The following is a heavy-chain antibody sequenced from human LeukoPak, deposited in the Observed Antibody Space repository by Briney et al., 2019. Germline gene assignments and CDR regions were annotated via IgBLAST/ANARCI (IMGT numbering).Heavy chain of an antibody. D-gene: IGHD3-3*02. CDR3: AKDGPVSMVAPIDY. CDR2: ISGSGRST. J-gene: IGHJ4*02. V-gene: IGHV3-23*01. CDR1: GCTFSSYA. Sequence: GGALRLSCAASGCTFSSYAMSWVRQAPGKGLEWVSAISGSGRSTYYADSVKGRFTISRDNSKNTLYLQMNSLRAEDTAVYYCAKDGPVSMVAPIDYWGQGTLVTVSS.